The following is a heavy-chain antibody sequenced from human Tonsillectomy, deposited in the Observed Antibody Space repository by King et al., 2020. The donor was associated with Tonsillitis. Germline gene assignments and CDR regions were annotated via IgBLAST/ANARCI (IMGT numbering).Heavy chain of an antibody. CDR1: GYTLTGYY. D-gene: IGHD6-13*01. CDR3: ARDPSRGAATADDAFDI. J-gene: IGHJ3*02. V-gene: IGHV1-2*02. Sequence: QLVQSGAEVKKPGASVKVSCKASGYTLTGYYMHWVRRAPGQGLEWMGWIDAKSGGTNYAQKFLGRVTMTRDTSISTAYMGRSRVRSEEPAVYYCARDPSRGAATADDAFDIWGQGTMVTVS. CDR2: IDAKSGGT.